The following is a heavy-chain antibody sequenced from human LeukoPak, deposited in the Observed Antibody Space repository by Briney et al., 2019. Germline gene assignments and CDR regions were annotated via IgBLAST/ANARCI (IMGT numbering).Heavy chain of an antibody. V-gene: IGHV3-9*01. J-gene: IGHJ3*02. CDR2: IRWNSGSI. CDR3: AKDIAVALDGLDI. CDR1: GFTFDDYA. Sequence: GGSLRLSCAAPGFTFDDYAMHWVREAPGEGLGWVSGIRWNSGSIGYADSVKRRFTISRDNAKNSLYLQMNSLRAEDTALYYCAKDIAVALDGLDIWGQGTMVTVSS. D-gene: IGHD6-19*01.